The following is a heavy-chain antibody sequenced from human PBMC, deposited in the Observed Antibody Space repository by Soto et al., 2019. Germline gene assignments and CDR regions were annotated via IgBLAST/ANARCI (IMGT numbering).Heavy chain of an antibody. D-gene: IGHD3-22*01. CDR2: TYYRSKWYN. CDR1: GDSFSSNGAA. V-gene: IGHV6-1*01. J-gene: IGHJ4*02. CDR3: ARGGREYYYDSSGYPQPDYFDY. Sequence: PSQTLSLTCAISGDSFSSNGAAWNWIRQSPSRGLEWLGRTYYRSKWYNDYAVSVKSRITINPDTSKNQFSLQLNSVTPEDTAVYYCARGGREYYYDSSGYPQPDYFDYWGQGTLVTVSS.